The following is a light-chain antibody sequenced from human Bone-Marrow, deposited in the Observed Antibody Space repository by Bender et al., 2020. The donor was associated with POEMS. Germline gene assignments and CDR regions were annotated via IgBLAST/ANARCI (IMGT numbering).Light chain of an antibody. CDR3: FSYTGNSWG. J-gene: IGLJ1*01. CDR2: EDT. V-gene: IGLV2-23*01. Sequence: QSALTQPASVSGSPGQSITISCTGTSGDILSYNFVSWYQQHPGKVPKLMIYEDTKWPSGVSSRLSGSKSGNTASLTISGLQAEDEADYYCFSYTGNSWGFGTGTQVTVL. CDR1: SGDILSYNF.